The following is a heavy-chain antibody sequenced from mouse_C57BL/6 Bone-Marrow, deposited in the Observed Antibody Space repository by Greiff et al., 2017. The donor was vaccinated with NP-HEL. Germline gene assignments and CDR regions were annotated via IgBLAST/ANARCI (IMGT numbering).Heavy chain of an antibody. Sequence: QVQLKQSGAELARPGASVKLSCKASGYTFTSYGISWVKQRTGQGLEWIGEIYPRSGNTYYNEKFKGKATLTADKSSSTAYMELRSLTSEDSAVYFCARATVVARYAMDYWGQGTSVTVSS. CDR1: GYTFTSYG. CDR3: ARATVVARYAMDY. D-gene: IGHD1-1*01. J-gene: IGHJ4*01. V-gene: IGHV1-81*01. CDR2: IYPRSGNT.